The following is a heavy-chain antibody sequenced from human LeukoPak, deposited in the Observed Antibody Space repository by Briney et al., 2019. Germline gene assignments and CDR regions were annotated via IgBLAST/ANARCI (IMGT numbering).Heavy chain of an antibody. CDR2: IKPDGSEK. CDR1: GFIFSNHW. Sequence: RGSPRLSCAASGFIFSNHWMSWVRQAPGKGPEWVANIKPDGSEKYYVDSVRGRFSISRDNAKKSLYLQMNSLRAEDTAVYYCARDSASGSFRGLIDYWGQGTLDTVSS. CDR3: ARDSASGSFRGLIDY. J-gene: IGHJ4*02. D-gene: IGHD3-10*01. V-gene: IGHV3-7*03.